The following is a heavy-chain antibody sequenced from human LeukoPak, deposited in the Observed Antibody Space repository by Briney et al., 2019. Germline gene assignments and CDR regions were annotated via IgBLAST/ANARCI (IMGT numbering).Heavy chain of an antibody. D-gene: IGHD5/OR15-5a*01. CDR3: ARSRSVSNYKGMDV. CDR2: ISSSSDYI. J-gene: IGHJ6*01. V-gene: IGHV3-21*01. Sequence: GGSLRLSCAASGFTFSDYYMSWVRQAPGKGLEWVSSISSSSDYIYYADSVKGRFTISRDNARNSLYLQMNSLRAEDTAVYYCARSRSVSNYKGMDVWGEGTKVALSS. CDR1: GFTFSDYY.